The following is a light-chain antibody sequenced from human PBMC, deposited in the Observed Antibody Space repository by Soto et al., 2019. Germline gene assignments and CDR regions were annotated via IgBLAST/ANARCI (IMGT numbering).Light chain of an antibody. CDR1: SSDVGGYKY. Sequence: QSALTQPPSASGSPGQSVTISCTGTSSDVGGYKYVSWYQQKSGKAPKLIIYEVNERPSGVPHRFYVSKSDNTASLTVSGLHAEDEADYYCSAYVGLNNVLFGGGTKLTVL. J-gene: IGLJ2*01. CDR3: SAYVGLNNVL. V-gene: IGLV2-8*01. CDR2: EVN.